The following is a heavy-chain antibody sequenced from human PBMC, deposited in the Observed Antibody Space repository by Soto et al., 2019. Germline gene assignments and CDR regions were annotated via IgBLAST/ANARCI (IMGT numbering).Heavy chain of an antibody. D-gene: IGHD3-16*01. CDR1: GLTITSYA. V-gene: IGHV3-30-3*01. CDR3: ARDSYGLDY. J-gene: IGHJ4*02. Sequence: GGSLRLSCAASGLTITSYAMHWVRQAPGKGLEGVAVISYDGTNKHYADSVKGRFTISRDNSKNTLYLEMNSPRAEDTAVYYCARDSYGLDYWGQGTLVTVSS. CDR2: ISYDGTNK.